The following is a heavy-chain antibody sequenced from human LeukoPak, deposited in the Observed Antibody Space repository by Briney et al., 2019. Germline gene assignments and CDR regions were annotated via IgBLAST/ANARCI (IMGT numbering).Heavy chain of an antibody. D-gene: IGHD3-9*01. CDR2: IKQDGSEK. Sequence: GGSLRLSCAASGFTFSSYWMSWVRQAPGKGLEWVANIKQDGSEKYYEDSVKGRFTISRDNAKNSLYLQMNSLRAEDTAVYYCAREDREINYDILTGYSSTSSFDYWGQGTLVTVSS. CDR1: GFTFSSYW. J-gene: IGHJ4*02. CDR3: AREDREINYDILTGYSSTSSFDY. V-gene: IGHV3-7*01.